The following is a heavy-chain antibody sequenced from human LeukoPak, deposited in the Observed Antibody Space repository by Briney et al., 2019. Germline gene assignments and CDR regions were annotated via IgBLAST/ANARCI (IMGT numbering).Heavy chain of an antibody. CDR1: GDSINNYY. Sequence: SETLSLTCTVSGDSINNYYWSWIRQSPGKGLEWIGYIYYSGSTKYNPSLKSRVTISVDTSKNQFSLNLSSVTAADTAVYYCARDVVVVPAAIHYGMDVWGQGTTVTVSS. V-gene: IGHV4-59*12. CDR3: ARDVVVVPAAIHYGMDV. CDR2: IYYSGST. J-gene: IGHJ6*02. D-gene: IGHD2-2*01.